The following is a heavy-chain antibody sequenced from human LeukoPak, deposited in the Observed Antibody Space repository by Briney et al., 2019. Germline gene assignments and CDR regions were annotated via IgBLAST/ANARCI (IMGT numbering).Heavy chain of an antibody. D-gene: IGHD3-22*01. J-gene: IGHJ6*03. CDR2: MNPNSGNT. V-gene: IGHV1-8*01. CDR1: GYTFTSYD. CDR3: ARADSAMGFYYYYYYYMDV. Sequence: ASVKVSCKASGYTFTSYDINWVRQATGQGLEWMGWMNPNSGNTGYAQKFQGRVTMTRNTSISTAYMELSSLRSEDTAVYYCARADSAMGFYYYYYYYMDVWGKGTTVTISS.